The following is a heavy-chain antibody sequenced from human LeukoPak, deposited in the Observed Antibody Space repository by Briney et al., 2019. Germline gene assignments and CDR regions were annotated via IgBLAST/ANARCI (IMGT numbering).Heavy chain of an antibody. CDR3: ARMASDYGSRGNFDY. CDR1: GGSIGSSGYY. V-gene: IGHV4-39*07. D-gene: IGHD4-17*01. J-gene: IGHJ4*02. CDR2: IFYSGST. Sequence: SETLSLTCTVSGGSIGSSGYYWGWIRQPPGKGLEWIGSIFYSGSTYYSPSLKSRITISVDTSKNQFSLRLSSVTAADTAVYYCARMASDYGSRGNFDYWGQGTLVTVSS.